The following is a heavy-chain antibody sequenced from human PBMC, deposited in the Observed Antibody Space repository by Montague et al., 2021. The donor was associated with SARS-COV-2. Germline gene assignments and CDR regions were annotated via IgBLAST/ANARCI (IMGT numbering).Heavy chain of an antibody. CDR1: GYTFTGYY. D-gene: IGHD3-22*01. CDR3: AREGTTYYYDSSGYPYYYYYGMDV. CDR2: INPNSGGT. J-gene: IGHJ6*02. Sequence: SVKVSCKAPGYTFTGYYMHWVRQAPGHGLEWMGWINPNSGGTNYAQKFQGRVTMTRDTSISTAYMELSRLRSDDTAVYYCAREGTTYYYDSSGYPYYYYYGMDVWGQGTTVTVSS. V-gene: IGHV1-2*02.